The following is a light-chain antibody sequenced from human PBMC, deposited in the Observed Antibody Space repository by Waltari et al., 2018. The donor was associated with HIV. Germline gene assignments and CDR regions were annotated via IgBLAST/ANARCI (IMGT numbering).Light chain of an antibody. CDR3: GTWDSSLSAGL. CDR1: SSNIGNNY. J-gene: IGLJ2*01. Sequence: QSVLTQPPSVSAAPGQKVTISCSGSSSNIGNNYVSWYQQLPGTATKLLIYDNNKRPSGIPDRFSGSKSGTSATLGITGLQTGDEADYYCGTWDSSLSAGLFGGGTKLTVL. CDR2: DNN. V-gene: IGLV1-51*01.